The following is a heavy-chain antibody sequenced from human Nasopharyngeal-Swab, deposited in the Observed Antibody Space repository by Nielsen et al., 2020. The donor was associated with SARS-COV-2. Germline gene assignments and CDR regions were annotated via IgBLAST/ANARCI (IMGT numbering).Heavy chain of an antibody. CDR1: VGSISSYY. J-gene: IGHJ6*02. CDR2: IYYSGST. V-gene: IGHV4-59*13. Sequence: ESLKISCTVSVGSISSYYWSWIRQPPGKGLEWIGYIYYSGSTNYNPSLKSRVTISVDTSKNQFSLKLSSVTAADTAVYYCARESARRHYYYGMDVWGQGTTVTVSS. CDR3: ARESARRHYYYGMDV. D-gene: IGHD6-6*01.